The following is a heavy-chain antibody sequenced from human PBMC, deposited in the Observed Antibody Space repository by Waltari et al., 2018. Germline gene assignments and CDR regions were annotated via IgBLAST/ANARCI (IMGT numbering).Heavy chain of an antibody. Sequence: QVQLQESGPGLVKPSETLSLTCAVSGYSISSGYYWDWIRQPPGKGLEWIGSIYHSGSTYYNPSLKSRVTISVDTSKNQFSLKLSSVTAAAPAVYSCASAAVCSGRYFDYWGQGPLVTVSS. V-gene: IGHV4-38-2*01. D-gene: IGHD6-19*01. J-gene: IGHJ4*02. CDR2: IYHSGST. CDR1: GYSISSGYY. CDR3: ASAAVCSGRYFDY.